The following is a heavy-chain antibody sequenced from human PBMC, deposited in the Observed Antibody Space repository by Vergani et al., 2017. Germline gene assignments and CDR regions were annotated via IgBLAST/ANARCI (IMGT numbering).Heavy chain of an antibody. J-gene: IGHJ4*02. V-gene: IGHV3-7*03. CDR3: AKDYNIMGALHY. CDR1: GFLFSDYW. D-gene: IGHD3-22*01. CDR2: IKQDGSEE. Sequence: EVQLVESGGGLVQPGGSLRLSCAASGFLFSDYWLNWVRQSPGGGLEWVANIKQDGSEEFYVDSVKGRFTISRDNSKNTLFLQLKTLRAEDTGVYYCAKDYNIMGALHYWGQGTLVAVSS.